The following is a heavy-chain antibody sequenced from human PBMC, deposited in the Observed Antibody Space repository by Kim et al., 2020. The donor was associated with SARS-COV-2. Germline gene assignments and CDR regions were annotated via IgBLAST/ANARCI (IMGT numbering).Heavy chain of an antibody. Sequence: GGSLRLSCAASGFTFDDYTMHWVRQAPGRGLEWVSGITWNSGSTDYADSVKGRFTISRDNAKNSLYLQMNSLRAEDTALYYCAKHMGGATTYTMDVWGQGTTVTVSS. CDR3: AKHMGGATTYTMDV. V-gene: IGHV3-9*01. D-gene: IGHD1-26*01. CDR1: GFTFDDYT. J-gene: IGHJ6*02. CDR2: ITWNSGST.